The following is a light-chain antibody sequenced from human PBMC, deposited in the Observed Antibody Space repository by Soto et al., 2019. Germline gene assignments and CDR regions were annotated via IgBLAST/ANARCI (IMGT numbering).Light chain of an antibody. J-gene: IGLJ2*01. CDR1: SSNIGSNY. CDR3: VTWDNSLSAPVV. CDR2: DNN. Sequence: QAVVTQPPSVSAAPGQTVTISCSGGSSNIGSNYVSWYQHFPGTAPRLLIYDNNKRPSGIPDRFSGSKSGTSATLGITGLQTGDEADYYCVTWDNSLSAPVVFGGGTKLTVL. V-gene: IGLV1-51*01.